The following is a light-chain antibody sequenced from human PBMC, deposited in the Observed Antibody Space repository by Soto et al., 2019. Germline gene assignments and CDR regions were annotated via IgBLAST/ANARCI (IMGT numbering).Light chain of an antibody. CDR2: EVS. J-gene: IGLJ2*01. Sequence: QSALTQPPSASGSPGQSVTISCTGTSSDVGGYNYVSWYQQHPGKAPKLMIYEVSKRPSGVSNRFSGSKSGSTASLTISRLQGEDEAHYYCSSYTAISSLDIVFGGGTKLTVL. CDR1: SSDVGGYNY. V-gene: IGLV2-14*01. CDR3: SSYTAISSLDIV.